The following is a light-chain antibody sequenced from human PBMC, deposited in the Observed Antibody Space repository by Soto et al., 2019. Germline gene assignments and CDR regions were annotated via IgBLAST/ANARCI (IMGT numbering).Light chain of an antibody. V-gene: IGKV3-20*01. J-gene: IGKJ1*01. CDR2: STS. CDR3: QQHGSSLWT. Sequence: ENVLTQSPGTLSLSPGERATLSCSASQSVSTPYLAWYQQTPGQAPRLLIYSTSTRASGIPDMFSGSGSGTHFTLTISRLEPEDFAVYYCQQHGSSLWTFGKGTKVEIK. CDR1: QSVSTPY.